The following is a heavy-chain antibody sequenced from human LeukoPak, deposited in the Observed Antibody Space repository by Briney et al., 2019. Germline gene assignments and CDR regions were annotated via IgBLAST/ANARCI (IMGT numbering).Heavy chain of an antibody. CDR3: AGLTYYYDSSGYYVDY. Sequence: SETLSLTCTVPGGSISSSSYYWGWIRQPPGKGLEWIGSIYYSGSTYYNPSLKSRVTISVDTSKNQFSLKLSSVTAADTAVYYCAGLTYYYDSSGYYVDYWGQGTLVTVSS. V-gene: IGHV4-39*01. CDR2: IYYSGST. CDR1: GGSISSSSYY. D-gene: IGHD3-22*01. J-gene: IGHJ4*02.